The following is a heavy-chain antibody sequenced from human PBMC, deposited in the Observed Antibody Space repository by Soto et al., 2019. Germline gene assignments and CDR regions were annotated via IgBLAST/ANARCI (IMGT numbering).Heavy chain of an antibody. D-gene: IGHD5-12*01. CDR2: IYYSGST. CDR3: ARAWRWLQCYFDY. CDR1: GGSISSGDYY. V-gene: IGHV4-30-4*01. Sequence: QVQLQESGPGLVKPSQTLSLTCTVSGGSISSGDYYWSWIRQPPGKGLEWIGYIYYSGSTYYNPSLRSRVTISVDTSKNQFSLKLSSVTAADTGVYYWARAWRWLQCYFDYWGQGTLVTVSS. J-gene: IGHJ4*02.